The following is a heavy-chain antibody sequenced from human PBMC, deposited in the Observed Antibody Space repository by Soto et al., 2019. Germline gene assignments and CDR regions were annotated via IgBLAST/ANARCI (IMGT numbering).Heavy chain of an antibody. Sequence: GGSLRLSCAASGFTFSTYSMNWVRQAPGKGLEWVSSISGSSSFIYYADSVKGRFTISRDNAKNSLDLYMNSLSAEETAVYYCARDQCERTGDPYSYYGLDVWGQGTTVTVSS. CDR2: ISGSSSFI. CDR3: ARDQCERTGDPYSYYGLDV. J-gene: IGHJ6*02. D-gene: IGHD2-2*01. V-gene: IGHV3-21*01. CDR1: GFTFSTYS.